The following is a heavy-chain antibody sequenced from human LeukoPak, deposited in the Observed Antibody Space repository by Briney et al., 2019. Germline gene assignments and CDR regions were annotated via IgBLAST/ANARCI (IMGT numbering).Heavy chain of an antibody. CDR3: TTGYGHSDFDY. CDR1: GFTITNAR. D-gene: IGHD3-3*02. J-gene: IGHJ4*02. V-gene: IGHV3-15*01. CDR2: IKSKIDGGTT. Sequence: PGGSLRLSYAASGFTITNARIGWVRQAPGKGLEWVGLIKSKIDGGTTDFAAPVKGRFTISIDDSKHTLFLQMNSLKSEDTGVYYCTTGYGHSDFDYWGQGTLVTVSS.